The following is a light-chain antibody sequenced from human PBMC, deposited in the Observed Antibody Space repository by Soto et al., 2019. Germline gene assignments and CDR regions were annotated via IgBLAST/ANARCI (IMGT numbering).Light chain of an antibody. J-gene: IGLJ1*01. V-gene: IGLV2-14*01. CDR1: SSDVGGYNY. CDR3: SSYTSSRSHYV. CDR2: EVT. Sequence: QSALTQPASVSGSPGQSITISCNGTSSDVGGYNYVSWYQQRPGKAPKLIIYEVTNRPSGVSNRFSGSKSGYTASLTISGLQAEDEADYYCSSYTSSRSHYVFGTGTKLTVL.